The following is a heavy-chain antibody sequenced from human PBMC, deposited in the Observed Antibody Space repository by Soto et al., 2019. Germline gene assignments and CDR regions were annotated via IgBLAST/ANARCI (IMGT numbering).Heavy chain of an antibody. V-gene: IGHV4-30-2*01. D-gene: IGHD3-16*01. J-gene: IGHJ4*02. CDR3: ARGYVHFDY. CDR1: GGSISSGGYS. CDR2: IYHSGST. Sequence: PSETLSLTCAVSGGSISSGGYSWSWIRQPPGKGLEWIGYIYHSGSTYYNPSLKSRVTISVDRSKNQFSLKLSSVTAADTAVYYCARGYVHFDYWGQGTLVTVSS.